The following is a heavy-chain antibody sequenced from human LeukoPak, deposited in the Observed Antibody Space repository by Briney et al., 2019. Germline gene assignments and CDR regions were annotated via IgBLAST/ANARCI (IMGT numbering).Heavy chain of an antibody. CDR1: GYTFTSYD. Sequence: GASVKVSCKASGYTFTSYDIHWVRQATGQGLEWMGWMNPNSGNTGYAQKFQGRVTMTRNTSISTAYMELSSLRSEDTAVYYCARGRRGTRTLGYWGQGTLVTVSS. CDR3: ARGRRGTRTLGY. D-gene: IGHD1-26*01. CDR2: MNPNSGNT. J-gene: IGHJ4*02. V-gene: IGHV1-8*01.